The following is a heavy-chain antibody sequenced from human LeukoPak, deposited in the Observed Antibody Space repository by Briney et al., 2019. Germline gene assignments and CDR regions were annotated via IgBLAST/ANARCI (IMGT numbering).Heavy chain of an antibody. D-gene: IGHD6-19*01. CDR1: GITFSTYA. J-gene: IGHJ4*02. CDR2: ISGSGDNT. CDR3: VRNLAVAGTCFDS. V-gene: IGHV3-23*01. Sequence: GGSLRLSCVASGITFSTYAMSWVRQAPGKGLEWVSVISGSGDNTYYADSVKGRFTISRDNSKNMLYLQMNSLRAEDTAVYYCVRNLAVAGTCFDSWGQGTLVTVSS.